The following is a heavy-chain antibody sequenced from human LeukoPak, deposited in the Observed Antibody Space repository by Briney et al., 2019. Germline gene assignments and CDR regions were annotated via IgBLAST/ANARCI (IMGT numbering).Heavy chain of an antibody. J-gene: IGHJ4*02. CDR2: VRNKANSYTT. CDR1: GFSFSDHY. V-gene: IGHV3-72*01. CDR3: AKDPPLRLWFGEPAD. Sequence: GGSLRLSCAASGFSFSDHYMDWVRQAPGRGLEWVGRVRNKANSYTTEYAATVKGRFTVSRDELKNSLYLQMNSLRAEDTAVYYCAKDPPLRLWFGEPADWGQGTLVTVSS. D-gene: IGHD3-10*01.